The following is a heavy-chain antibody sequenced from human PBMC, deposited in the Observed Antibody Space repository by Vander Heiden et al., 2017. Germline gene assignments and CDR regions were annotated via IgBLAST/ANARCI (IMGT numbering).Heavy chain of an antibody. CDR2: INPHSGDT. CDR3: ARGQHSGSYIPAFDL. V-gene: IGHV1-2*06. CDR1: GYVFTGYF. Sequence: QAQLLQSGTEVRKPWASIRVSCQASGYVFTGYFLHWVRQAPGQGLQWLGRINPHSGDTHFARDFQARVTMTRDTSLTTAFLDLTSLTSDDTAIYFCARGQHSGSYIPAFDLWGQGSLLIVS. D-gene: IGHD6-25*01. J-gene: IGHJ3*01.